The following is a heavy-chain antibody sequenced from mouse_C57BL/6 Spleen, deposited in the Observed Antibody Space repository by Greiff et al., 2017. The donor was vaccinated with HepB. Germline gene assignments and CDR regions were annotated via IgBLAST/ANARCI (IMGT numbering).Heavy chain of an antibody. CDR2: IDPSDSYT. CDR1: GYTFTSYW. CDR3: ARRGESYYYEY. J-gene: IGHJ2*01. V-gene: IGHV1-69*01. D-gene: IGHD1-1*01. Sequence: QVQLQQPGAELVMPGASVKLSCKASGYTFTSYWMHWVKQRPGQGLEWIGEIDPSDSYTNYNLKFKGKSTLTVDKSSSTAYMQLSSLTSEDSAVYYCARRGESYYYEYWGKGTTLTVSS.